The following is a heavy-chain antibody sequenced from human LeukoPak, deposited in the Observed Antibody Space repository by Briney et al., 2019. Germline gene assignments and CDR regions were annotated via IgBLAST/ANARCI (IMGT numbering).Heavy chain of an antibody. Sequence: ASVKVSCKASGYIFSGYYMYWVRQAPGQGLEWMGWTNPNSGGAENAQKFQGRVTMTRDTSISTAYMEVSRLTSDDTAVYYCAREGYSGYGGEKGFDYWGQGTLVTVSS. CDR3: AREGYSGYGGEKGFDY. J-gene: IGHJ4*02. CDR1: GYIFSGYY. V-gene: IGHV1-2*02. D-gene: IGHD5-12*01. CDR2: TNPNSGGA.